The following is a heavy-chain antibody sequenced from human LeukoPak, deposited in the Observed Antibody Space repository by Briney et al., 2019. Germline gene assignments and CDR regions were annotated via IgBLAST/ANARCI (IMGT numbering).Heavy chain of an antibody. CDR3: AKDAPPDHLWWPTGDHPLNY. V-gene: IGHV1-8*01. J-gene: IGHJ4*02. CDR2: MNPNSGNT. CDR1: GYTFTSYD. Sequence: ASVKVSCKASGYTFTSYDINWVRQATGQGLEWMGWMNPNSGNTGYAQKFQGRVTMTRNTSISTAYMELSSLRSEDTAVYYCAKDAPPDHLWWPTGDHPLNYWGQGTLVTVSS. D-gene: IGHD2-21*01.